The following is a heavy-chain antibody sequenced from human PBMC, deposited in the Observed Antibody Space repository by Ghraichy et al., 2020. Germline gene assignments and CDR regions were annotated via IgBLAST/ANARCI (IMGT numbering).Heavy chain of an antibody. J-gene: IGHJ6*02. CDR2: ISGSGGST. V-gene: IGHV3-23*01. CDR3: AKGGGSYYDGYYYYGMDV. CDR1: GFTFSSYA. D-gene: IGHD1-26*01. Sequence: GGSLRLSCAASGFTFSSYAMSWVRQAPGKGLEWVSAISGSGGSTYYADSVKGRFTISRDNSKNTLYLQMNSLRAEDTAVYYCAKGGGSYYDGYYYYGMDVWGQGTMVTVSS.